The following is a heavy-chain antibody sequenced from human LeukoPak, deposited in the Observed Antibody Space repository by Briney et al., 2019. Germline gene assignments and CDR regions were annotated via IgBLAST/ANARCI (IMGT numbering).Heavy chain of an antibody. CDR1: GFPPFNSA. CDR2: IIVGSGRT. D-gene: IGHD4-17*01. CDR3: ARDEWGGLGTTVTTAY. Sequence: SVKVSCKTSGFPPFNSAVQWVRQARGQPPEWIGWIIVGSGRTNYAQKFQGRVTMTRDTSTSTVYMELSSLRSEDTAVYYCARDEWGGLGTTVTTAYWGQGTLVTVSS. J-gene: IGHJ4*02. V-gene: IGHV1-58*01.